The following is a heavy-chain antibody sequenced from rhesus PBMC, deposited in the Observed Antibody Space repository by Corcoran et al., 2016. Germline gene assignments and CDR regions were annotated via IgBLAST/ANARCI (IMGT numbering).Heavy chain of an antibody. CDR1: GYSISSSYG. CDR2: MGVRSGTP. Sequence: QVQLQESGPGLVKPSETLSLTCVVTGYSISSSYGWGWIRQPPGKGLEWIGYMGVRSGTPHYNPSRGSRVTISKDTSKTLFFLELGSLTAADTAVYYCAREGMTTVLYTRFDVWGPGVLVSVSS. V-gene: IGHV4-127*01. J-gene: IGHJ5-1*01. D-gene: IGHD4-29*01. CDR3: AREGMTTVLYTRFDV.